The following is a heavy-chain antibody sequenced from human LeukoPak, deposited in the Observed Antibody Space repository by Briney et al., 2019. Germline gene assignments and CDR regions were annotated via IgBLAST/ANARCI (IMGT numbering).Heavy chain of an antibody. CDR3: ARRLTQYDCFDP. CDR2: TYYRSTWYN. V-gene: IGHV6-1*01. CDR1: GDSVSSNSVT. J-gene: IGHJ5*02. Sequence: SQTLSLTCAISGDSVSSNSVTWNWIRQSPSRGREWLGRTYYRSTWYNDYAVSVRGRITVNLDTSKNQFSLHLNSVTPEDMAVYYCARRLTQYDCFDPWGQGILVTVSS. D-gene: IGHD2-2*01.